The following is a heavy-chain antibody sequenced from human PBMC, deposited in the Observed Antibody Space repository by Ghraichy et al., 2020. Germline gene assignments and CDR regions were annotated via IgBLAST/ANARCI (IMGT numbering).Heavy chain of an antibody. Sequence: SETLSLTCTVSGGSVSNSNYYWGWIRQPPGKGLEWIANIHHSGSTYYNPSLKSRVTISIDTSKNQFSLNVTSVTAADTAVYYCARVIGTVEVAGTGKYYFDYWGQGTLCTVSS. CDR3: ARVIGTVEVAGTGKYYFDY. D-gene: IGHD6-19*01. J-gene: IGHJ4*02. V-gene: IGHV4-39*01. CDR1: GGSVSNSNYY. CDR2: IHHSGST.